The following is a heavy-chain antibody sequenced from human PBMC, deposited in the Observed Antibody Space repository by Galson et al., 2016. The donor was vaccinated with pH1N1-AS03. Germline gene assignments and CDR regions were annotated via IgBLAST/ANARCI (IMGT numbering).Heavy chain of an antibody. D-gene: IGHD4-23*01. V-gene: IGHV2-5*02. CDR3: AHRHGGNSHYFGY. Sequence: PALVKPTQTLTLTCTLSGSSHSASGVAVAWIRQPPGKALEWLALIYWDDDKRYSPSLRDKLTITKDSSTNQVVLTMTNMDPVDTATYYCAHRHGGNSHYFGYWGPGTLVTVSS. CDR1: GSSHSASGVA. J-gene: IGHJ4*02. CDR2: IYWDDDK.